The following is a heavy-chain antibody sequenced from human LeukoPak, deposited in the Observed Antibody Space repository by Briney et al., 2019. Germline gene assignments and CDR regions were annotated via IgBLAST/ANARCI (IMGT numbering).Heavy chain of an antibody. Sequence: SETLSLTCTVSGASIRSSTYYWGWIRQPPGKGLEWIATIDYRGSTYYNPSLKSRCTISVDASTNQLSLRLSSVTAADTAVYYCARPWGYSSSSFDYWGQGTLVTVSS. V-gene: IGHV4-39*01. D-gene: IGHD6-6*01. CDR3: ARPWGYSSSSFDY. J-gene: IGHJ4*02. CDR1: GASIRSSTYY. CDR2: IDYRGST.